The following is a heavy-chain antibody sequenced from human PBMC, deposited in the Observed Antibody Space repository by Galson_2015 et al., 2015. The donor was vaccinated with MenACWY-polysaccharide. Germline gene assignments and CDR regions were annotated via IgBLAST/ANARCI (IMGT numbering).Heavy chain of an antibody. J-gene: IGHJ6*02. D-gene: IGHD3-10*01. CDR1: GGSISSGDYY. CDR3: ARFSRWDSGSGSYFNSGGGMDV. Sequence: TLSLTCTVSGGSISSGDYYWSWIRQPPGKGLEWIAYIHYSGGIYQKLSLKSRVTTSVDTSKNQFSLKLSSVTAADTAVYYCARFSRWDSGSGSYFNSGGGMDVWGQGTTVTVSS. CDR2: IHYSGGI. V-gene: IGHV4-30-4*01.